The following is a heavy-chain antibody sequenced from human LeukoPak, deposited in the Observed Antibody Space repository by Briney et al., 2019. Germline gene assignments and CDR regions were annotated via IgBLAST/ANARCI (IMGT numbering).Heavy chain of an antibody. CDR2: IYSGGST. CDR1: GFTVSSSY. CDR3: AREFMGDSSGKPDY. J-gene: IGHJ4*02. Sequence: GGSLRLSCAASGFTVSSSYMSWVRQAPGKGLEWVSVIYSGGSTYYADSVKGRFTISRDNSKNTLYLQMNSLRAEDTAVYYYAREFMGDSSGKPDYWGQGTLVTVSS. D-gene: IGHD3-22*01. V-gene: IGHV3-53*01.